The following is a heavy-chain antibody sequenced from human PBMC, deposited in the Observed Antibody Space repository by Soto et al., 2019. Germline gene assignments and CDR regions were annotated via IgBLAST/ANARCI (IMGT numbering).Heavy chain of an antibody. D-gene: IGHD1-1*01. CDR3: VRDGTKTLRDWFDT. Sequence: SETLSLTCTVSGASISGFYWSWIRKSAGKGLEWIGRIYATGTTDYNPSLKSRVMMSVDTSKKQFSLKLGSVTAADTAVYYCVRDGTKTLRDWFDTWGQGISVTVSS. J-gene: IGHJ5*02. V-gene: IGHV4-4*07. CDR2: IYATGTT. CDR1: GASISGFY.